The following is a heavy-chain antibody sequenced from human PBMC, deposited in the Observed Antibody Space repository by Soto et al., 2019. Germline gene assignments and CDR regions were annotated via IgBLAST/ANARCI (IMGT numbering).Heavy chain of an antibody. CDR3: AKVWGEDGYCTRTSCLYYFHH. Sequence: GGSLRLSCEASGFTFSTSAMSWVRHAPGKGLDWVSTISDSGRAYYADSVKVWFTISRDNSKYTLYLLMNSLRAEYTAIYYCAKVWGEDGYCTRTSCLYYFHHWGQGVLVTVSS. V-gene: IGHV3-23*01. J-gene: IGHJ4*02. CDR2: ISDSGRA. D-gene: IGHD2-2*03. CDR1: GFTFSTSA.